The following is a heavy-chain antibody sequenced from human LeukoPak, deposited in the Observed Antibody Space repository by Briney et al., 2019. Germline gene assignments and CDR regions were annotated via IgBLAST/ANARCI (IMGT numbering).Heavy chain of an antibody. CDR1: GFTFSSYW. CDR3: ARDGRSSPSIVEFYMDV. CDR2: IKQDGNEK. V-gene: IGHV3-7*01. D-gene: IGHD1-26*01. J-gene: IGHJ6*03. Sequence: PGGSLRLSCAASGFTFSSYWMSWVRQAPGKGLEWVANIKQDGNEKYYVDSVKGRFTISRDNAKNSLYLQMNSLRAEDTAVYYCARDGRSSPSIVEFYMDVWGQGTLVTVSS.